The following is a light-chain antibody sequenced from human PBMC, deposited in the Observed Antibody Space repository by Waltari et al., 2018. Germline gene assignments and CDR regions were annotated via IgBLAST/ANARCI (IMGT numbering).Light chain of an antibody. CDR2: GVT. V-gene: IGLV2-14*03. CDR1: SSDIGDFNY. Sequence: SALTQPASVSGSPGQSITISCTGTSSDIGDFNYISWYQQHPGEGPKLIIYGVTKRPSGVSNRFSASKSGNTASLTISGLQADDEAEYFCISYTDTNTLHVVFGGGTKLSVL. CDR3: ISYTDTNTLHVV. J-gene: IGLJ2*01.